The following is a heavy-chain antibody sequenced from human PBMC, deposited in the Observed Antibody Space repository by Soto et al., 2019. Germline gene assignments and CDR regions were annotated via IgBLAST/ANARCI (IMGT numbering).Heavy chain of an antibody. V-gene: IGHV3-23*01. Sequence: EVQLLESGGGLVQPGGSLRLSCAASGFTFSSYVMSWVRQAPGKGLEWVSAISGSGGSTYYADSVKGRFTISRDNSKNTLYLQMNSLRAEDTAVYYCAKDQAVAGSYGMDVWGQGTTVTVSS. CDR2: ISGSGGST. CDR1: GFTFSSYV. D-gene: IGHD6-19*01. J-gene: IGHJ6*02. CDR3: AKDQAVAGSYGMDV.